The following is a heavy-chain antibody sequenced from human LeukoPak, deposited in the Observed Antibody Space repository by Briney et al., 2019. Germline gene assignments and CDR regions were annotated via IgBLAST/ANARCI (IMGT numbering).Heavy chain of an antibody. Sequence: GSLRLSCAASGFTFSSYAMSWVRQAPGKGLEWIGEINHSGSTNYNPSLKSRITISIDTSKNQFSLKLSSVTAADTAVYYCARGSKRFGEKPRTTINDYWGQGTLVTVSS. V-gene: IGHV4-34*01. CDR2: INHSGST. D-gene: IGHD3-10*01. CDR1: GFTFSSYA. CDR3: ARGSKRFGEKPRTTINDY. J-gene: IGHJ4*02.